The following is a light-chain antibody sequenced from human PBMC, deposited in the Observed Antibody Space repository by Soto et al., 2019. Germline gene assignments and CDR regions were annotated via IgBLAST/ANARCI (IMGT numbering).Light chain of an antibody. CDR3: QQYQNWPPT. J-gene: IGKJ1*01. Sequence: EIVMTQSPGTLSVSPGERATLSCRASQSVSSNLAWYQQKPGQAPRLFIYGASTRATGIPAKFSGSGFGTDFNLSISSLPSEDFPVYYCQQYQNWPPTFGQGTKVDIK. CDR1: QSVSSN. V-gene: IGKV3-15*01. CDR2: GAS.